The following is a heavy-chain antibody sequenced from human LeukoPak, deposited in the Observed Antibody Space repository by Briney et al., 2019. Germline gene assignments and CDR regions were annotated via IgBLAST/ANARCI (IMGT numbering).Heavy chain of an antibody. CDR2: ITSSRTYT. CDR3: AREGLWFYYFDY. J-gene: IGHJ4*02. CDR1: GFTFSSYS. D-gene: IGHD5-18*01. V-gene: IGHV3-21*01. Sequence: GGSLRLSCAASGFTFSSYSMNWVRQAPGKGLGWVSSITSSRTYTYYADSVKGRFTISRDNAKNSLYLQMNSLRAEDTAVYYCAREGLWFYYFDYWGQGTLVTVSS.